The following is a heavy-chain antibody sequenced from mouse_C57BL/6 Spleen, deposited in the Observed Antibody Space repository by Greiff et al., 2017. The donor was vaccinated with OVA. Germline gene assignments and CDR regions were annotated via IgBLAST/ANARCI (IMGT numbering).Heavy chain of an antibody. J-gene: IGHJ4*01. V-gene: IGHV1-69*01. CDR3: ARWFYAMDY. CDR1: GYTFTSYW. CDR2: IDPSDSYT. D-gene: IGHD2-2*01. Sequence: QVQLQQPGAELVMPGASVKLSCKASGYTFTSYWMHWVKQRPGQGLEWIGEIDPSDSYTNYNQKFKGKSTLTVDKSSSTAYMQLSSLTSEDSAVYYCARWFYAMDYWGQGTSVTVSS.